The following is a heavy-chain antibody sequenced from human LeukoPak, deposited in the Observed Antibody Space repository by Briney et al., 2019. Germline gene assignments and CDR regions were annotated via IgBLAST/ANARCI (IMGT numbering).Heavy chain of an antibody. J-gene: IGHJ4*02. CDR3: AKDLNYDFWSGLGN. D-gene: IGHD3-3*01. CDR1: GFTFSSYG. CDR2: ISYDGTNK. V-gene: IGHV3-30*18. Sequence: GGSLRLSCAASGFTFSSYGMHWVRQAPGKGLEWMAVISYDGTNKYYADSVKGRFTISRDNSKNTLYLQMNSLRAEDTAVYYCAKDLNYDFWSGLGNWGQGTLVTVSS.